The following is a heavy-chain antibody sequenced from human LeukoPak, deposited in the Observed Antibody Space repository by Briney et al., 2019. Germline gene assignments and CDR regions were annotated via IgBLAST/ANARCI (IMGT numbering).Heavy chain of an antibody. D-gene: IGHD5-18*01. J-gene: IGHJ4*02. CDR3: ARDGTRGYSYGFLNY. V-gene: IGHV1-69*13. CDR2: IIPIFGTA. Sequence: SVKVSCKASGGTFSSYAISWVRQAPGQGLEWMGGIIPIFGTANYAQKFQGRVTITADESTGTAYMELSSLRSEDTAMYYCARDGTRGYSYGFLNYWGQGTLVTVSS. CDR1: GGTFSSYA.